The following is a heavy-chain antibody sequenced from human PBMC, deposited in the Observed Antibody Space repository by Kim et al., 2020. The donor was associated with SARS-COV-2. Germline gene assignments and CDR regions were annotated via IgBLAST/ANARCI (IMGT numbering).Heavy chain of an antibody. V-gene: IGHV3-21*01. CDR3: ASSPPPSAPGSYDYYYYGMDV. D-gene: IGHD3-10*01. Sequence: GGSLRLSCAASGFTFSSYSMNWVRQAPGKGLEWVSSISSSSSYIYYADSVKGRFTISRDNAKNSLYLQMNSLRAEDTAVYYCASSPPPSAPGSYDYYYYGMDVWGQGTTVTVSS. CDR1: GFTFSSYS. CDR2: ISSSSSYI. J-gene: IGHJ6*02.